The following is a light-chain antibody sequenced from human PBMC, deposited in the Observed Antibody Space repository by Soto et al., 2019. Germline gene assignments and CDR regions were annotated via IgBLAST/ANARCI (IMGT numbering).Light chain of an antibody. CDR2: RAS. V-gene: IGKV1-5*03. CDR1: QSISNW. J-gene: IGKJ2*01. Sequence: DIQMTQSPSTLSSSVGDRVTITCRASQSISNWLFGYQQKPGKAPKLLIYRASALESGVPSRFSGSGSGTEFTLTISSLQPDDFATYYCQQYNSYSHTFGQGTKVEIK. CDR3: QQYNSYSHT.